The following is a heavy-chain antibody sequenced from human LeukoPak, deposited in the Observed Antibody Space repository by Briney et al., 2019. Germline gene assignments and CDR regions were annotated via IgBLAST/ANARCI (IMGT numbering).Heavy chain of an antibody. V-gene: IGHV3-74*01. CDR1: GFAVSTYS. CDR3: ARAGFYNGYDY. J-gene: IGHJ4*02. CDR2: LNRAGIRK. Sequence: GGSLRLSCEGFGFAVSTYSMHWVRQTPGQGLVWVSRLNRAGIRKDYADSVRGRMTISRDNAKNTFYMYMDSLRPEDTAVYFCARAGFYNGYDYWGPGTLVTVSS. D-gene: IGHD5-18*01.